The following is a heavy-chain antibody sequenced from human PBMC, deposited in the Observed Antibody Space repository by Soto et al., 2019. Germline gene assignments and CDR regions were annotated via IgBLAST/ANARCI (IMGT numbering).Heavy chain of an antibody. V-gene: IGHV1-46*01. Sequence: EASVKVSCKASGYTFTSYYMHWVRQAPGQGLEWMGIINPSGGSTSYAQKFQGRVTMTRDTSTSTVYMELSSLRSEDTAVYYCARDLRYFDAGPRGYYYYYGMDVWGQGTTVTVSS. CDR1: GYTFTSYY. J-gene: IGHJ6*02. CDR3: ARDLRYFDAGPRGYYYYYGMDV. CDR2: INPSGGST. D-gene: IGHD3-9*01.